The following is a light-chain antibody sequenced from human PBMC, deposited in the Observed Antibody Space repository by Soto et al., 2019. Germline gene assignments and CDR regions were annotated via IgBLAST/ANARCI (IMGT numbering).Light chain of an antibody. CDR2: GAS. CDR3: QQYGSSPIT. V-gene: IGKV3-20*01. Sequence: EIVLTQSPGTLSLSPGERATLSCRASQSFSSTYLAWYQQKPGQAPRLLVYGASSRATGIPDRFSGFGSGTDLTLTISRLATEEFAVYFYQQYGSSPITFGQRTRMEIK. J-gene: IGKJ5*01. CDR1: QSFSSTY.